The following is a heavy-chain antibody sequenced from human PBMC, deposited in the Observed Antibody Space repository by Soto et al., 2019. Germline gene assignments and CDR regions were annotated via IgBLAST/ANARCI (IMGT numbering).Heavy chain of an antibody. V-gene: IGHV1-18*01. CDR2: ISAYNGNT. Sequence: GASVKVSCKASGYTFTSYGISWVRQAPGQGLEWMGWISAYNGNTNYAQKLQGRVTMTTDTSTSTAYMELRGLRSDDTAVYYCARVAAAGTFYWFDPWGQGTLVTVSS. CDR1: GYTFTSYG. D-gene: IGHD6-13*01. CDR3: ARVAAAGTFYWFDP. J-gene: IGHJ5*02.